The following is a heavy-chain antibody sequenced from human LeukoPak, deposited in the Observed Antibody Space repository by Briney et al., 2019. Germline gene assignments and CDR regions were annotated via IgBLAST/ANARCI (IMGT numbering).Heavy chain of an antibody. V-gene: IGHV4-39*01. CDR2: IYYSGST. Sequence: SETLSLTCTVSGGSISSSSYYWGWIRQPPGKGLEWIGSIYYSGSTYYNPSLKSRVTISVDTSKNQFSLKLSSVTAADTAVYYCARHAGSGSYFYYYYYMDVWGKGTTVTISS. CDR3: ARHAGSGSYFYYYYYMDV. D-gene: IGHD3-10*01. CDR1: GGSISSSSYY. J-gene: IGHJ6*03.